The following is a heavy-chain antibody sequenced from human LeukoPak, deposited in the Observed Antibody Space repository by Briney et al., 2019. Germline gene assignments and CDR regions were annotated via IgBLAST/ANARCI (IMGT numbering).Heavy chain of an antibody. Sequence: PGGSLRPSCAASGFIFSSYTMNWVRQAPGKGLEWVSSISSSSSYIYYADSVKGRFTISRDNAKNSLYLQMNSLRAEDTAVYYCARDGYSYGPPYSYYYGMDVWGQGTTVTVSS. D-gene: IGHD5-18*01. V-gene: IGHV3-21*01. CDR3: ARDGYSYGPPYSYYYGMDV. CDR2: ISSSSSYI. CDR1: GFIFSSYT. J-gene: IGHJ6*02.